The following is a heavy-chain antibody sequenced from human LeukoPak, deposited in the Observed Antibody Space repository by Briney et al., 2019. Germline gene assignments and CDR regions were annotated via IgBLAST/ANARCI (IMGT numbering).Heavy chain of an antibody. CDR1: GFTVSSNY. CDR3: AGPYHIAARPDGDFDY. D-gene: IGHD6-6*01. Sequence: GGSLRLSCAASGFTVSSNYMSWVRQAPGKGLEWVSVIYSGGSTYYADSVKGRFTISRDNSKNTLYLQMNSLRAEDTAVYYCAGPYHIAARPDGDFDYWGQGTLVTVSS. J-gene: IGHJ4*02. CDR2: IYSGGST. V-gene: IGHV3-66*02.